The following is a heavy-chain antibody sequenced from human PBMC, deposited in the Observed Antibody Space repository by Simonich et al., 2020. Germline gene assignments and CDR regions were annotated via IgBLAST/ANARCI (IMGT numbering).Heavy chain of an antibody. J-gene: IGHJ4*02. CDR1: GYTFTGYY. Sequence: QVQLVQSGAEVKKPGASVKVSCKASGYTFTGYYMHWVRQAPGQGLEWMGWSNPNSGGTNDAQKFQGRVTMTRDTSISTAYMELSRLRSDDTAVYYCARGASIAAAGTIDWGQGTLVTVSS. D-gene: IGHD6-13*01. CDR3: ARGASIAAAGTID. CDR2: SNPNSGGT. V-gene: IGHV1-2*02.